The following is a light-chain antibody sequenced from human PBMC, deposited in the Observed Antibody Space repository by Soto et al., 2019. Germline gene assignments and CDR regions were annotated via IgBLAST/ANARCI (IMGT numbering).Light chain of an antibody. Sequence: DIQLTQSPSFLSASVGDRVTITCRASHDISSYLTWYQPKPGKAPTVLIYAASTLQGGVPSRLSGSGSGTEFTLTISRLQSEDFARYYGQQHKDYPLTFGRGTRLEIK. J-gene: IGKJ5*01. CDR3: QQHKDYPLT. CDR1: HDISSY. CDR2: AAS. V-gene: IGKV1-9*01.